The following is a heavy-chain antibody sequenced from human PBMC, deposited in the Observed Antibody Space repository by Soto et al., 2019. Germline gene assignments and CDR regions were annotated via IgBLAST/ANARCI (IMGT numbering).Heavy chain of an antibody. CDR3: AKTDTYCTNGVCPPSY. J-gene: IGHJ4*02. V-gene: IGHV3-23*01. D-gene: IGHD2-8*01. Sequence: VGSLRLSCAASGFTFSSYAMSWVGQAPGKGLEWVSAISGSGGSTYYADSVKGRFTISRDNSKNTLYLQMNSLRAEDTAVYYCAKTDTYCTNGVCPPSYWGQGTLVTVSS. CDR2: ISGSGGST. CDR1: GFTFSSYA.